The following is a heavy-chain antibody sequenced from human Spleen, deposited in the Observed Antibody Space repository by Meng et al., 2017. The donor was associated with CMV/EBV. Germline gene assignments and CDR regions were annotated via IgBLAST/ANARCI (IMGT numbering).Heavy chain of an antibody. CDR3: AKDGDYSTPYYYYGMDV. D-gene: IGHD6-13*01. Sequence: GGSLRLSCAASGFTFSDYYMSWIRQAPGKGLEWVSYISSSGSTIYYADSVKGRFTISRDNSKNTLYLQMNSLRAEDTAVYYCAKDGDYSTPYYYYGMDVWGQGTTVTVSS. CDR1: GFTFSDYY. J-gene: IGHJ6*02. V-gene: IGHV3-11*01. CDR2: ISSSGSTI.